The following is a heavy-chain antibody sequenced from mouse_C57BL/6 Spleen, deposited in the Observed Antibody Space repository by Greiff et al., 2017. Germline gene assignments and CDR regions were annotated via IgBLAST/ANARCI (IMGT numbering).Heavy chain of an antibody. J-gene: IGHJ2*01. CDR1: GYAFTNYL. D-gene: IGHD4-1*01. CDR2: INPGSGGT. V-gene: IGHV1-54*01. CDR3: ARRELEGGYFDY. Sequence: QVQLQQSGAELVRPGTSVKVSCKASGYAFTNYLIEWVKQRPGQGLEWIGVINPGSGGTNYTEKFKGKATLTADKSSSTAYMELRSLTSEDSAVYFCARRELEGGYFDYWGQGTTLTVSS.